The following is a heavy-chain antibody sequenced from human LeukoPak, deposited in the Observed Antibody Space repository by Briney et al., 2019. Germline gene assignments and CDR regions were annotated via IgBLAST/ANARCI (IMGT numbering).Heavy chain of an antibody. CDR1: GFTFSDYY. CDR2: ISSSGSTI. D-gene: IGHD3-22*01. CDR3: ASSSGYYYVGYFDY. V-gene: IGHV3-11*01. Sequence: GGSLRLSCAAPGFTFSDYYMSWIRQAPGKGLEWVSYISSSGSTIYYADSVKGRFTISRDNAKNSLYLQMNSLRAEDTAVYYCASSSGYYYVGYFDYWGQGTLVTVSS. J-gene: IGHJ4*02.